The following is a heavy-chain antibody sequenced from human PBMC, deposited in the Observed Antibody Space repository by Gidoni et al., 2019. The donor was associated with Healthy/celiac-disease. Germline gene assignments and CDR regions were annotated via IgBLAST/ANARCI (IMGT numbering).Heavy chain of an antibody. V-gene: IGHV3-15*01. CDR1: GFTFSNAW. CDR3: TTEWELLEGSLEDY. D-gene: IGHD1-26*01. CDR2: IKSKTDGGTT. Sequence: EVQLVESGGGLVQPGGSLRLSCAASGFTFSNAWMGWVRQAPGKGLEWVGRIKSKTDGGTTDYAAPVKGRFTISRDDSKNTLYLQMNSLKTEDTAVYYCTTEWELLEGSLEDYWGQGTLVTVSS. J-gene: IGHJ4*02.